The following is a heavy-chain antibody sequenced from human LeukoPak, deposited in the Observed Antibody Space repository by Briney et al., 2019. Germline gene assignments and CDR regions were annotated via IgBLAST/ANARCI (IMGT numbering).Heavy chain of an antibody. D-gene: IGHD2-2*02. J-gene: IGHJ3*01. CDR2: INNDRGGT. CDR3: ARGGPYHAFDF. CDR1: GYTFSSYW. V-gene: IGHV3-74*01. Sequence: RSGGSLRLSCAASGYTFSSYWIYWVRQGPGKGLEYVSRINNDRGGTTYADSVRGRFTISRDNAKNTAYLQMNSLRPEDTALYYCARGGPYHAFDFWGQGTMVTVSS.